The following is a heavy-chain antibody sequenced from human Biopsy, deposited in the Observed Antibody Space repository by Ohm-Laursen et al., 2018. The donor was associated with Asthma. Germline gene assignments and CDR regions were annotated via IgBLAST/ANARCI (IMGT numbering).Heavy chain of an antibody. Sequence: AASVKVSCKSLGGTFNTYVIGWVRQAPGQGLEWMGGINSVFGTTTYPQKFQDRDTITADDSTSTVYMELSSLRSEDTAVYYCARKAGSCISRTCYSVDFWGQGTLVTVSS. CDR3: ARKAGSCISRTCYSVDF. CDR2: INSVFGTT. J-gene: IGHJ4*02. V-gene: IGHV1-69*13. CDR1: GGTFNTYV. D-gene: IGHD2-2*01.